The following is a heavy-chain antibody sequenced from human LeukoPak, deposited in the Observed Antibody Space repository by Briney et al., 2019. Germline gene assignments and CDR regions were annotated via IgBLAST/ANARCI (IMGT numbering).Heavy chain of an antibody. CDR2: ITSGDFV. CDR1: GFTFSEYY. V-gene: IGHV3-69-1*01. CDR3: ARGVYYFDY. D-gene: IGHD3-10*01. Sequence: GGSLRLSCAASGFTFSEYYMSWIRQAPGKGLEWVSSITSGDFVYFADALKGRFTISRDNAKSSLYLQMNSLRGDDTAVYYCARGVYYFDYWGQGTLVTVSS. J-gene: IGHJ4*02.